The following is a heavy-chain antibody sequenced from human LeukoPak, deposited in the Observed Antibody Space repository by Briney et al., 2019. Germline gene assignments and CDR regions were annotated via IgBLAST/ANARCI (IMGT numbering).Heavy chain of an antibody. CDR3: AKDSAPYYYDSSGYSQGY. Sequence: PGGSLRLSCAASGFTFSSYARSWVRQAPGKGLEWVSAISGSGGSTYYADSVKGRFTISRDNSKNTLYLQMNSLRAEDTAVYYCAKDSAPYYYDSSGYSQGYWGQGTLVTVSS. D-gene: IGHD3-22*01. CDR2: ISGSGGST. V-gene: IGHV3-23*01. CDR1: GFTFSSYA. J-gene: IGHJ4*02.